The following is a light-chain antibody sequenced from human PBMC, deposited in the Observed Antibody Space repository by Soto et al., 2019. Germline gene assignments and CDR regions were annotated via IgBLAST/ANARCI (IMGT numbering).Light chain of an antibody. CDR3: QPYDNRPYT. CDR2: DAS. J-gene: IGKJ2*01. CDR1: QDISNY. V-gene: IGKV1-33*01. Sequence: DFQMPQSPSSLSASVGDRVTITCQASQDISNYLNWYQQKPGKAPKLLIYDASNLEAGVPSRFSGSESGTDFTSTISSLQPEDIATSYCQPYDNRPYTSGQWTKLEIK.